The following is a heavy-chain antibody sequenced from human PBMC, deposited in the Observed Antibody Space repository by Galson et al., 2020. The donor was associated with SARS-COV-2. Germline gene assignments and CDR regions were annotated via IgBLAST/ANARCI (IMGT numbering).Heavy chain of an antibody. Sequence: SETLSLTCTVSGGSIRSSNYYWRWIRQPPGQGLEWIGSVSNTGSTHYTPSLQSRVTISVDTSKNQFSLILSSVTAAETAMYYCARDATSSGWYNGFDPWGQGTLVTVSS. CDR2: VSNTGST. J-gene: IGHJ5*02. V-gene: IGHV4-39*07. D-gene: IGHD6-19*01. CDR1: GGSIRSSNYY. CDR3: ARDATSSGWYNGFDP.